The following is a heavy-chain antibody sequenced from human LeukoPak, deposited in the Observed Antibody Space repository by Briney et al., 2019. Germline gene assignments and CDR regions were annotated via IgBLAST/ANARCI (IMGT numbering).Heavy chain of an antibody. CDR2: INHSGST. D-gene: IGHD3-22*01. CDR3: ARGPRRITMIVVFPDAFDI. Sequence: PSETLSLTCAVYGGSFSGYYWSWIRQPPGKGLEWIGEINHSGSTNYNPFLKSRVTISVDTSKNQFSLKLSSVTAADTAVYYCARGPRRITMIVVFPDAFDIWGQGTMVTVSS. CDR1: GGSFSGYY. V-gene: IGHV4-34*01. J-gene: IGHJ3*02.